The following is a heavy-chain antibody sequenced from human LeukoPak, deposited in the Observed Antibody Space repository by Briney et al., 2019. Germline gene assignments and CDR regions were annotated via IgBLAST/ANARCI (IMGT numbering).Heavy chain of an antibody. J-gene: IGHJ4*02. Sequence: GESLKISCKGSGYSFTSYWIGWVRQMPGKGLEWMGTIYPGDSDTRYSPSFQGQVTISADKSISTAYLQWSSLKASDTAMYYCARGTYYYDSSGYYPFDYWGQGTLVTVSS. D-gene: IGHD3-22*01. CDR3: ARGTYYYDSSGYYPFDY. V-gene: IGHV5-51*01. CDR2: IYPGDSDT. CDR1: GYSFTSYW.